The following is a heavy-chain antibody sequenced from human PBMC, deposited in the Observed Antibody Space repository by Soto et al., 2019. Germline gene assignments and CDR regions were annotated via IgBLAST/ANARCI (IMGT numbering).Heavy chain of an antibody. CDR3: ASPQQWLGQRGDFDY. CDR2: IRQDGSDK. D-gene: IGHD6-19*01. CDR1: GFTFSRYW. J-gene: IGHJ4*02. V-gene: IGHV3-7*05. Sequence: EVQLVESGGGLVQPGGSLRLSCAASGFTFSRYWLSWVRQAPGKGLEWVANIRQDGSDKYYVESVKGRFTISRDNSKNSLYLQMNSLRAAATAIYYCASPQQWLGQRGDFDYWGPRTLVTVSS.